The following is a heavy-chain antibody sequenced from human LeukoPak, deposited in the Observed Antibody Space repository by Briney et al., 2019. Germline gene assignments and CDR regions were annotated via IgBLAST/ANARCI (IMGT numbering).Heavy chain of an antibody. Sequence: GFLRLSCAASGFTFSSYEMNWVRQAPGKGLEWVSYISNSGSTIYYADSVKGRFTISRDNAKNSLFLQMNSLRAEDTAVYYCARDPPGSSGYDYWGQGALVTVSS. V-gene: IGHV3-48*03. CDR1: GFTFSSYE. CDR2: ISNSGSTI. D-gene: IGHD3-22*01. CDR3: ARDPPGSSGYDY. J-gene: IGHJ4*02.